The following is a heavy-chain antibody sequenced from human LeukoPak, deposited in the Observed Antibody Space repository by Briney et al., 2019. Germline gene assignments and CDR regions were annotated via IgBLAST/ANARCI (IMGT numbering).Heavy chain of an antibody. D-gene: IGHD2-2*03. V-gene: IGHV3-21*01. CDR2: ISSSSSYI. J-gene: IGHJ6*03. CDR1: GFTFSSYS. Sequence: PGGSLRLSCAASGFTFSSYSMNWVRQAPGKGLEWASSISSSSSYIYYEDSVKGRLTISRDNAKNSLYLQMNSLRAEDTAVYYCARGLDIVVVPAATRGPRWYMDVWGKGTTVTVSS. CDR3: ARGLDIVVVPAATRGPRWYMDV.